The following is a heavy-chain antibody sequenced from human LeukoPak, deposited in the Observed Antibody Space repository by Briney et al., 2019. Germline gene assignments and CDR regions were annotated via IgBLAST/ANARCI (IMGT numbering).Heavy chain of an antibody. J-gene: IGHJ4*02. CDR2: INPNSGGT. V-gene: IGHV1-2*02. Sequence: ASVKVSCKASGYTFTGYYMHWVRQAPGQGLEWMGWINPNSGGTNYARKFQGRVTMTRDTSISTAYMELSRLRSDDTAVYYCARDSREGGYVDYFDYWGQGTLVTVSS. D-gene: IGHD5-12*01. CDR1: GYTFTGYY. CDR3: ARDSREGGYVDYFDY.